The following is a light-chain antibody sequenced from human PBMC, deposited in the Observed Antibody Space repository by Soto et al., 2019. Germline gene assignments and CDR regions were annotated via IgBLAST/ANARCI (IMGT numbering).Light chain of an antibody. CDR2: ENN. J-gene: IGLJ1*01. V-gene: IGLV1-51*02. CDR3: GAWDSNMRAFV. CDR1: SSNIGNNY. Sequence: QSVLTQPPSVSAAPGQKVTIPCSGSSSNIGNNYVSWYQQLPGTAPKLLIYENNKRPSGIPDRFSGSKSGTSATLGITGLQTGDEADYYCGAWDSNMRAFVFGTGTKLTVL.